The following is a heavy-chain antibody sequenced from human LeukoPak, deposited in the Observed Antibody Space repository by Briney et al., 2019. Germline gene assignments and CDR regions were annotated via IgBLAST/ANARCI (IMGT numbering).Heavy chain of an antibody. V-gene: IGHV3-30*04. CDR1: GFTFSSYA. J-gene: IGHJ4*02. Sequence: GGSLRLSCAASGFTFSSYAMHWVRQAPGKGLEWVAVISYDGSNKYYADSVKGRFTTSRDNSKNTLYLQMNSLRAEDTAVYYCASTGFDYWGQGTLVTVSS. D-gene: IGHD3-10*01. CDR2: ISYDGSNK. CDR3: ASTGFDY.